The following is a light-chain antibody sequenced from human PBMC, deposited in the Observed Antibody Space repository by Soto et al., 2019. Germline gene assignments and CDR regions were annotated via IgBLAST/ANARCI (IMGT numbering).Light chain of an antibody. V-gene: IGKV2-28*01. CDR2: LGS. Sequence: DIVMTQSPLSLHVTPGQRASLSCRASQSLLHSNGYNYLDWYLQKPGQSPQLLIYLGSNRASGVTDRFSGSGSGTDFTLKISRVEAEDVGVYYCMQALQTPLTFGQGTRLEIK. J-gene: IGKJ5*01. CDR1: QSLLHSNGYNY. CDR3: MQALQTPLT.